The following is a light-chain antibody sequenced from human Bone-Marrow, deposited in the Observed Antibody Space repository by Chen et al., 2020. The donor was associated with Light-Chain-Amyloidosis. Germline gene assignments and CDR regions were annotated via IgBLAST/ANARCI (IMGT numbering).Light chain of an antibody. V-gene: IGKV4-1*01. CDR3: QQYYSTPLT. CDR2: WAS. CDR1: QSVLYSSNTKNY. J-gene: IGKJ1*01. Sequence: DIVMTQSPDSLAVSLGERATINCKSSQSVLYSSNTKNYLAWYQQKPGQPPKLLIYWASTRESGVPDRFSGSGSGTDCTLNISSLKDEDGAFYYCQQYYSTPLTFGQGTKVEI.